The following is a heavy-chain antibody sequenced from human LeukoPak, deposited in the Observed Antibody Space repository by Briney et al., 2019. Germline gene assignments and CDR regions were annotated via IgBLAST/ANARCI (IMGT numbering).Heavy chain of an antibody. CDR2: ISGSGGST. CDR1: GFTFSSYG. J-gene: IGHJ5*02. Sequence: PGGSLRLSCAASGFTFSSYGMHWVRQAPGKGLEWVSAISGSGGSTYYADSVKGRFTISRDNSKNTLYLQMNSLRAEDTAVYYCAKDPGPVPAAIFWFDPWGQGTLVTVSS. D-gene: IGHD2-2*01. V-gene: IGHV3-23*01. CDR3: AKDPGPVPAAIFWFDP.